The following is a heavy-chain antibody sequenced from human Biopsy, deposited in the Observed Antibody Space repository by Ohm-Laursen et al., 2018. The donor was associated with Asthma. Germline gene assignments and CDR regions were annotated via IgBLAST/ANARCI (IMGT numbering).Heavy chain of an antibody. D-gene: IGHD2-2*01. CDR2: INSVFGTT. CDR3: ARKAGSCISRTCYSLDF. CDR1: GGTFNTYV. V-gene: IGHV1-69*01. J-gene: IGHJ4*02. Sequence: SSVKVSCKSLGGTFNTYVIGWVRQAPRPGLEWMGGINSVFGTTTYPQKFQDRVTITADDSTSTVYMELSSLRSEDTAVSYCARKAGSCISRTCYSLDFWGQGTLVTVSS.